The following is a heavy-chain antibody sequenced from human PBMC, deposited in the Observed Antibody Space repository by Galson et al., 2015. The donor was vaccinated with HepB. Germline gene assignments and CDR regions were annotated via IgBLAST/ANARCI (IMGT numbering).Heavy chain of an antibody. CDR3: ARGRVVVITTDYAFDY. J-gene: IGHJ4*02. CDR2: INPNSGGT. CDR1: GYTFTGYY. V-gene: IGHV1-2*06. Sequence: SVKVSCKASGYTFTGYYMHWVRQAPGQGLEWMGRINPNSGGTNYAQKFQGRVTMTRDTSISTAYMELSRLRSDDTAVYYCARGRVVVITTDYAFDYWGQGTLVTVSS. D-gene: IGHD3-22*01.